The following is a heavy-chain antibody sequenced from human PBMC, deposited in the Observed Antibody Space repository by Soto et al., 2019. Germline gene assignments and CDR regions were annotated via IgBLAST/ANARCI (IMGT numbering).Heavy chain of an antibody. CDR3: ARESPWGDHLFDY. D-gene: IGHD3-16*01. CDR2: IVPIFGTT. J-gene: IGHJ4*02. CDR1: GGTFSTYA. V-gene: IGHV1-69*05. Sequence: SVKVSCKASGGTFSTYAISWVRQAPGQGLEWMGGIVPIFGTTNYAQKLQGRVTMTTDTSTSTAYMELRSLRSDDTAVYYCARESPWGDHLFDYWGQGTLVTVSS.